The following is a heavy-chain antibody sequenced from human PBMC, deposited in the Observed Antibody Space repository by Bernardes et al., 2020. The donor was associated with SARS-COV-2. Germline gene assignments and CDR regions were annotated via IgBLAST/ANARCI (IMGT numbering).Heavy chain of an antibody. CDR2: IRSKAYGGTT. CDR1: GFTFGDYA. V-gene: IGHV3-49*03. D-gene: IGHD2-2*01. Sequence: GGSLRLSRTASGFTFGDYAMSWFRQAPGKGLEWVGFIRSKAYGGTTEYAASVKGRFTISRDDSKSIAYLQMNSLKTEDTAVYYCTRDPDGEEAFCTSCPSPFDYWGQGTLVTVSS. J-gene: IGHJ4*02. CDR3: TRDPDGEEAFCTSCPSPFDY.